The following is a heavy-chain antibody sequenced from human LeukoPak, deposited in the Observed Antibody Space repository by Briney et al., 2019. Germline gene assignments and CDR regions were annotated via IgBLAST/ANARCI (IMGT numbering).Heavy chain of an antibody. D-gene: IGHD2-2*01. J-gene: IGHJ6*02. CDR2: IYYSGST. CDR1: GGSISSGGYY. Sequence: SETLSLTCTVSGGSISSGGYYWSWIRQHPGKGLEWIGYIYYSGSTYYSPSLKSRVTISVDTSKNQFSLKLSSVTAADTAVYYCARYCSSTSCYYPLYYYYGMDVWGQGTTVTVSS. V-gene: IGHV4-31*03. CDR3: ARYCSSTSCYYPLYYYYGMDV.